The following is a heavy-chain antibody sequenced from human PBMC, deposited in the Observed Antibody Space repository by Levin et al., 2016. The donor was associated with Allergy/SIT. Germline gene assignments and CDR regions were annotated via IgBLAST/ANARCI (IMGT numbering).Heavy chain of an antibody. CDR2: INTNTGNP. J-gene: IGHJ4*02. CDR1: GYTFTGYA. V-gene: IGHV7-4-1*02. Sequence: ASVKVSCKASGYTFTGYAMNWVRQAPGQGLEWMGWINTNTGNPTYAQGFTGRFVFSLDTSVSTAYLQISSLKAEDTAVYYCARALWGYGDYGHSGYYFDYWGQGTLVTVSS. D-gene: IGHD4-17*01. CDR3: ARALWGYGDYGHSGYYFDY.